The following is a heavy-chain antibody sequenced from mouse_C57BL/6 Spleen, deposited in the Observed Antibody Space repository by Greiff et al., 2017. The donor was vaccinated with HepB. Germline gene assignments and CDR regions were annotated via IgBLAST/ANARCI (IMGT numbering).Heavy chain of an antibody. V-gene: IGHV5-17*01. J-gene: IGHJ4*01. Sequence: EVKLMESRGGLVKPGGSLKLSCAASGFTFSDYGMHWVRQAPEKGLEWVAYISSGSSTIYYADTVKGRFTISRDNAKNTLFLQMTSLRSEDTAMYYCAIEFITTVVATDYAMDYWGQGTSVTVSS. CDR3: AIEFITTVVATDYAMDY. CDR1: GFTFSDYG. D-gene: IGHD1-1*01. CDR2: ISSGSSTI.